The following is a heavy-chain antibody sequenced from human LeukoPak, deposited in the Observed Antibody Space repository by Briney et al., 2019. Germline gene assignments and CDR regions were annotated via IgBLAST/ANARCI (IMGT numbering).Heavy chain of an antibody. CDR3: AREKYYYDSSGYSEKPHFDY. Sequence: ASVKVSCKASGGTFSSYAISWVRQAPGQGLEWMGRIIPIFGTANYAQKFQGRVTITTDESTSTAYMELSSLRSEDTAVYYCAREKYYYDSSGYSEKPHFDYWGQGTLSPSPQ. V-gene: IGHV1-69*05. CDR2: IIPIFGTA. J-gene: IGHJ4*02. CDR1: GGTFSSYA. D-gene: IGHD3-22*01.